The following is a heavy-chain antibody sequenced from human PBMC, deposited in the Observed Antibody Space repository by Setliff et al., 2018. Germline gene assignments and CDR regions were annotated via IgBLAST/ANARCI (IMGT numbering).Heavy chain of an antibody. CDR1: GFTFSSDP. J-gene: IGHJ3*02. D-gene: IGHD6-13*01. V-gene: IGHV3-48*01. Sequence: GGSLRLSCAASGFTFSSDPMNWVRQAPGKGLEWLSNIRNDGATTSYADSVKGRFTIYKDNGKNSLYLQMNNLRAEDTAVYSCASAGHSGSWFPFDAFHIWGQGTMVTVSS. CDR3: ASAGHSGSWFPFDAFHI. CDR2: IRNDGATT.